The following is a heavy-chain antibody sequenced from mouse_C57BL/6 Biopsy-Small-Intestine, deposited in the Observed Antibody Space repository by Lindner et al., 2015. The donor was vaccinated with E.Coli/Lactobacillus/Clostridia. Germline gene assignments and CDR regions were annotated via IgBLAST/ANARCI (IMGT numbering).Heavy chain of an antibody. Sequence: SVKVSCKASGYTFTVYYMHWVRQAPGQELEWMGRINPYSGDTDYAQKFQGRVTMTRDTSISTAYMELSSLRSDDAVVYYCARAPISGYNSDTFDIWGQGTMVTVSS. D-gene: IGHD1-1*01. J-gene: IGHJ3*01. CDR2: INPYSGDT. CDR3: ARAPISGYNSDTFDI. CDR1: GYTFTVYY. V-gene: IGHV1S29*02.